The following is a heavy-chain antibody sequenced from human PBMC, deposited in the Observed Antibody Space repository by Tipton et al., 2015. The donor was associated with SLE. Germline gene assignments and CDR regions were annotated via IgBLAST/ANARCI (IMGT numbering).Heavy chain of an antibody. D-gene: IGHD4-17*01. V-gene: IGHV3-30*02. CDR1: GFTFNSFG. CDR3: AKDKGFRDYVGWYFDL. J-gene: IGHJ2*01. Sequence: LSLTCSASGFTFNSFGTHWVRQAPGKGLEWVALIWHDGSAEYYADSVKGRFTISRDNSRNTMYLQMNSLRPEDTAVYYCAKDKGFRDYVGWYFDLWGRGTLVTVSS. CDR2: IWHDGSAE.